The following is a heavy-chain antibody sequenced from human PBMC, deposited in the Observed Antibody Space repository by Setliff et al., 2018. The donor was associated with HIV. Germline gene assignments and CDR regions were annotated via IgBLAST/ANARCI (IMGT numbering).Heavy chain of an antibody. Sequence: PGESLKISCVVSGFTFSSYAMSWVRQAPGKGLEWVSIISGSGDGTYYADSVKGRFTISRDNSKNTLYLQMKSLRAEDTAAYYCAKDPSSWELRATYFDYWGQGTLVTVS. V-gene: IGHV3-23*01. D-gene: IGHD1-7*01. CDR2: ISGSGDGT. CDR3: AKDPSSWELRATYFDY. CDR1: GFTFSSYA. J-gene: IGHJ4*02.